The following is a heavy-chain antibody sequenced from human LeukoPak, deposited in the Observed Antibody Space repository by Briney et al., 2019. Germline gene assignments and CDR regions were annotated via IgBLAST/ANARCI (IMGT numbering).Heavy chain of an antibody. CDR3: ARNLYDFWSGPNDAFDI. CDR2: IYYSGST. J-gene: IGHJ3*02. Sequence: SETLSLTCTVSGGSISSGGYYWSWIRQHPGKGLEWIGYIYYSGSTYYNPSLKSRVTISVDTSKNQFSLKLSSVTAADTAVYYCARNLYDFWSGPNDAFDIWGQGTMVTVSS. V-gene: IGHV4-31*03. CDR1: GGSISSGGYY. D-gene: IGHD3-3*01.